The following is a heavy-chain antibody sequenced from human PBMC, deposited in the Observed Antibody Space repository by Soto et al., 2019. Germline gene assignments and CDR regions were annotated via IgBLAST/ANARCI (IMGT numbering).Heavy chain of an antibody. Sequence: EVQLVESGGGLVQPGGSPRLSCAASGFTFNNFALTWVRQAPGKGLEWVSTISGAGANTYYADSVKGRFTISRDNSKNTLYLQMFSLRAEDTAVYFCAKDRDVVVVIAAAATGAFDVWGQVTMVTVSS. CDR1: GFTFNNFA. D-gene: IGHD2-15*01. V-gene: IGHV3-23*04. J-gene: IGHJ3*01. CDR2: ISGAGANT. CDR3: AKDRDVVVVIAAAATGAFDV.